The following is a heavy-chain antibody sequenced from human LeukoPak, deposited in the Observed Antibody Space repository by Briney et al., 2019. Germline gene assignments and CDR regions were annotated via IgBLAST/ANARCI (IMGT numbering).Heavy chain of an antibody. CDR2: IGTAGDT. V-gene: IGHV3-13*01. CDR3: ARGSPDDYGDYDAFDI. CDR1: GFTFSSYD. D-gene: IGHD4-17*01. J-gene: IGHJ3*02. Sequence: GGSLLLSCAASGFTFSSYDMHWVRQATGKGLEWVSAIGTAGDTYYPGSVKGRFTISRENAKNSLYLQMNSLSAGDTAVYYCARGSPDDYGDYDAFDIWGQGTMVTVSS.